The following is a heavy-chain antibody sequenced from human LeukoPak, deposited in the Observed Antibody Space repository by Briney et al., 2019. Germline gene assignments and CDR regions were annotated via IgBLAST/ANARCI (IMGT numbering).Heavy chain of an antibody. CDR2: IIPIFGTA. V-gene: IGHV1-69*13. Sequence: GASVKVSCKASGGTFSSYAISWVRQAPGQGLEWMGGIIPIFGTANYAQKFQGRVTITADESTCTAYMELSSLRSEDTAVYYCARDKRWGYSSYYYYGMDVWGQGTTVTVSS. J-gene: IGHJ6*02. CDR1: GGTFSSYA. CDR3: ARDKRWGYSSYYYYGMDV. D-gene: IGHD4-11*01.